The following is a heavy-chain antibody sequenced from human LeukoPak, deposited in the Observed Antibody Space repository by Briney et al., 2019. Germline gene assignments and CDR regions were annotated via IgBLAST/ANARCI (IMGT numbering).Heavy chain of an antibody. V-gene: IGHV3-23*01. D-gene: IGHD1-26*01. CDR1: GFTFSGYA. Sequence: GGSLRLSFAASGFTFSGYAMSWVRQAPGRGLGWVSPISGSGGSTYYADSVKGRFTISRDNSKNTLYLQMNSLRAEDTAVYYCAKDLVGATLDAFDIWGQGTMVTVSS. CDR3: AKDLVGATLDAFDI. J-gene: IGHJ3*02. CDR2: ISGSGGST.